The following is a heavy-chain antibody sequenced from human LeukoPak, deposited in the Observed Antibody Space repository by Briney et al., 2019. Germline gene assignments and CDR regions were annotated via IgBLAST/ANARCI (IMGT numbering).Heavy chain of an antibody. J-gene: IGHJ4*02. CDR2: MNPNTGRT. CDR3: ARLSQTPDYYSSGGYYYLGY. D-gene: IGHD3-22*01. V-gene: IGHV1-8*01. Sequence: ASVKVSCRASRYTFSSYDINWVREAAGQGLEWMGWMNPNTGRTGFAQKFQGRLTMTRDTSISTAYMELSSLRSEDTAVYYCARLSQTPDYYSSGGYYYLGYWGQGTPVTVSS. CDR1: RYTFSSYD.